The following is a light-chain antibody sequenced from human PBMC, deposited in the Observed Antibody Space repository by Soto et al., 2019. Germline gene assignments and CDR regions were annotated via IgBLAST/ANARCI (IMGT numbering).Light chain of an antibody. J-gene: IGLJ2*01. CDR3: LSYTSSYTVV. CDR2: EVS. Sequence: QSALTQPASVSGSPGQSITISCTGSSRDVGTQNYVSWYQQHPDKAPKLMIYEVSDRPSGVSNRFSGSKSGNTASLTISGVQAEDEADYYCLSYTSSYTVVFGGGTQLTVL. V-gene: IGLV2-14*01. CDR1: SRDVGTQNY.